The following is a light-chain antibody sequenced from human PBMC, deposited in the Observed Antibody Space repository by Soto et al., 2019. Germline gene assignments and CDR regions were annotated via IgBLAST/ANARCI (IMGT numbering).Light chain of an antibody. CDR1: QSVSSNY. V-gene: IGKV3-20*01. CDR2: GAS. CDR3: QHYGSSPFT. J-gene: IGKJ3*01. Sequence: EIVLTQSPGTLSLSPGERATLSCRASQSVSSNYLAWYQQKPGQAPRLLVYGASIRATGIPDRFSGSGSGTDLTLTISRVEPEDFAVYYCQHYGSSPFTFVPGTRVDIK.